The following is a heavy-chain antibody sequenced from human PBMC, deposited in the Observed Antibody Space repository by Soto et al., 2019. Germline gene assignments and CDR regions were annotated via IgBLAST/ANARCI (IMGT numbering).Heavy chain of an antibody. CDR2: INWKSDI. Sequence: GGSLRLSCAVSGFTFDDNAMHWVRQAPEKGLEWVSGINWKSDIGYADSVKGRFTISRDNAENSLYLQMNGLRAEDTALYYCAISQDRGGRTTFIYWGQGTQVTVSS. J-gene: IGHJ4*02. CDR3: AISQDRGGRTTFIY. V-gene: IGHV3-9*01. D-gene: IGHD3-16*01. CDR1: GFTFDDNA.